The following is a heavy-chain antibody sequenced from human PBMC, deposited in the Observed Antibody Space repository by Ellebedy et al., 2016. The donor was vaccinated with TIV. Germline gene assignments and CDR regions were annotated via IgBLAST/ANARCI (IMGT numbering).Heavy chain of an antibody. Sequence: ASVKVSXXTSGYTFTSYSINWVRQAPGQGLEWMGWISGFNGDTNFAQQFQGRVTLTTDTSTSTAYMELRSLRPDDTAVYFCARVLVTAQFDYWGQGTLVTVSS. J-gene: IGHJ4*02. V-gene: IGHV1-18*04. CDR1: GYTFTSYS. D-gene: IGHD2-21*02. CDR2: ISGFNGDT. CDR3: ARVLVTAQFDY.